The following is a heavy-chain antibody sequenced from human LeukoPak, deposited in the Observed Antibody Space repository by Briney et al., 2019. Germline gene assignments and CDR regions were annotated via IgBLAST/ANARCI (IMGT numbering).Heavy chain of an antibody. CDR2: IYHSGST. J-gene: IGHJ3*02. V-gene: IGHV4-59*01. CDR1: GGSISSYY. CDR3: ARELAYNWNGNASDI. D-gene: IGHD1-20*01. Sequence: SETLSLTCTVSGGSISSYYWSWIRQPPGKGLEWIEYIYHSGSTNYNPSLKSRVTISVDTSKNQFSLKLSSVTAADTAVYYCARELAYNWNGNASDIWGQGTMVTVSS.